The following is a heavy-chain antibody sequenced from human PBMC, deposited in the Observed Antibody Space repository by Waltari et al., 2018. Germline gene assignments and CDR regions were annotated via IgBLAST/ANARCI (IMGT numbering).Heavy chain of an antibody. CDR2: FDPEDGET. CDR3: ARANYYDSSGWSHYYGMDV. J-gene: IGHJ6*02. Sequence: QVQLVQSGAEVKKPGASVKVSCKVSGYTLTELSMHWVRQAPGKGLEWMGGFDPEDGETIYAQKFQGRVTMTEDTSTDTAYMELSSLRSEDSAVYYCARANYYDSSGWSHYYGMDVWGQGTTVTVSS. D-gene: IGHD3-22*01. V-gene: IGHV1-24*01. CDR1: GYTLTELS.